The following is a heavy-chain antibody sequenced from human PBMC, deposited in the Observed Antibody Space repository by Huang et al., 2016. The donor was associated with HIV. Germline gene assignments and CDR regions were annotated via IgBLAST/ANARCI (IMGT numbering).Heavy chain of an antibody. CDR1: VFAFSSYA. D-gene: IGHD3-10*01. Sequence: QVQLVESGGGVVQPGRSLRLSCAASVFAFSSYAMHWVRQASGKGREGLEGISIEGRNKNYAHSVKGRFTISRDNSKGTVYLQMNSLRPEDTAVYSCARTGSYYYGSGSYHFGDYWGQGTLVTVSS. CDR3: ARTGSYYYGSGSYHFGDY. J-gene: IGHJ4*02. V-gene: IGHV3-30*04. CDR2: ISIEGRNK.